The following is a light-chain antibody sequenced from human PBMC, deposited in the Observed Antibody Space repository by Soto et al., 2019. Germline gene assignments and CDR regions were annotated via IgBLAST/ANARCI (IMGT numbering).Light chain of an antibody. V-gene: IGLV2-8*01. Sequence: QSALTQPPSASGSPGQSVTISCAGSSSDIGASNSVSWYQQHPGKAPKLMIYEVTKRPSGVPDRFSGSKSGNTASLTVSGLQAEDEADYYCSSHAGANNLVFGGGTKLTVL. CDR1: SSDIGASNS. CDR2: EVT. CDR3: SSHAGANNLV. J-gene: IGLJ2*01.